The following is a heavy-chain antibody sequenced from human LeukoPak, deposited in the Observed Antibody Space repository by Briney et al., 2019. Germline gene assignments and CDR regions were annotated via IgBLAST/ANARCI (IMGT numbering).Heavy chain of an antibody. J-gene: IGHJ4*02. V-gene: IGHV1-18*01. CDR1: GYDFTSVG. D-gene: IGHD6-19*01. CDR3: ARAGSGSGWYFDH. CDR2: ISPYNGNT. Sequence: PMASVKVSCKASGYDFTSVGITWVRQAPGQGLEWMGWISPYNGNTRYVQKLQGRVTMTTDTSTSTAYMELRSLRFDDTAVYYCARAGSGSGWYFDHWGQGTLVTVSS.